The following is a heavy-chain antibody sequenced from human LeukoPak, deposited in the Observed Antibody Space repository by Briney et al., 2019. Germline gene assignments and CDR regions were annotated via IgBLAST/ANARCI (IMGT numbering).Heavy chain of an antibody. CDR3: ARDRPPDYDYVWGSYMNYFDY. CDR2: IYHSGST. CDR1: GYSISSCYY. J-gene: IGHJ4*02. D-gene: IGHD3-16*01. V-gene: IGHV4-38-2*02. Sequence: SETLSLTCTVSGYSISSCYYWGWIRQPPGKGLEWIGSIYHSGSTYYNPSLKSRVTISVDTSKNQFSLKLSSVTAADTAVYYCARDRPPDYDYVWGSYMNYFDYWGQGTLVTVSS.